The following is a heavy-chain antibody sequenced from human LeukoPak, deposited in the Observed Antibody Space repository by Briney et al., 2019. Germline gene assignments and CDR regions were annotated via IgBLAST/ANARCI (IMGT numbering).Heavy chain of an antibody. Sequence: GGSLRLSCAASGFTFSSYAMSWVRQAPGKGLEWVSAISGSGGSTYYAGAVKGRFTISRDNSKNRLYLQMNSLRAEDTAVDYCAKVDRSSWYEYWGEGTLGTVSS. CDR3: AKVDRSSWYEY. CDR2: ISGSGGST. CDR1: GFTFSSYA. V-gene: IGHV3-23*01. J-gene: IGHJ4*02. D-gene: IGHD6-13*01.